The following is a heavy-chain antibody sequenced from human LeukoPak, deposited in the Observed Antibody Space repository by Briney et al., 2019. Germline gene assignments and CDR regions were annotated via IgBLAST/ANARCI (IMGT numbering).Heavy chain of an antibody. CDR2: LYSGGST. J-gene: IGHJ4*02. D-gene: IGHD4-17*01. Sequence: GGSLRLSCAASGFTFSSYEMNWVRQAPGKGLEWVSVLYSGGSTYYADSVKGRLSISRDKSKNTLFLQMNSLRAEDTAVYYCARAGPRLTVTSFDHWGQGTLVTVSS. CDR3: ARAGPRLTVTSFDH. CDR1: GFTFSSYE. V-gene: IGHV3-53*01.